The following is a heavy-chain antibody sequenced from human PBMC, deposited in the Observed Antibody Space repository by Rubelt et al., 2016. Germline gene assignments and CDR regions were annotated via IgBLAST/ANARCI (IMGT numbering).Heavy chain of an antibody. D-gene: IGHD3-22*01. V-gene: IGHV4-39*07. J-gene: IGHJ4*02. CDR2: INHSGST. Sequence: QLQLQESGPGLVKPSETLSLTCTVSGGSISSGGYYWSWIRQHPGKGLEWIGEINHSGSTNYNPSLKSGVTRSVDTSKNQFSVKMSSVTGADTAVYYCARGHARYDSSGYLFDYWGQGTLVTVSS. CDR3: ARGHARYDSSGYLFDY. CDR1: GGSISSGGYY.